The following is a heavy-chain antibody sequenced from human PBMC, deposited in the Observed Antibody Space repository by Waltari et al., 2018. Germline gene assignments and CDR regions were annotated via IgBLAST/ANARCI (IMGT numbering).Heavy chain of an antibody. J-gene: IGHJ6*03. CDR1: GGSISSYY. CDR3: AASFYSSLQDSYYYMDV. V-gene: IGHV4-4*07. D-gene: IGHD6-6*01. Sequence: QVQLQESGPGLVKPSETLSLTCTVSGGSISSYYWSWIRQPAGKGLEWIGRIYTSGSTTYNPSLKSRVTISVHTPKNPFSLKLRSVTAADTAVYYCAASFYSSLQDSYYYMDVWGKGTTVTISS. CDR2: IYTSGST.